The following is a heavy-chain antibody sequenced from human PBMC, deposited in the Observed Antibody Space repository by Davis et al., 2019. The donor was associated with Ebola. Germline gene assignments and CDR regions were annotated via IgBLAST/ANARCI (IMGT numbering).Heavy chain of an antibody. V-gene: IGHV3-13*01. D-gene: IGHD6-19*01. Sequence: GESLKISCAASGFTFSSYGMHWVRQATGKGLEWVSAIGTAGDTYYPGSVKGRFTISRENAKNSLYLQMNSLRAEDTAVYYCARDPMGIAVAGTHFDYWGQGTLVTVSS. J-gene: IGHJ4*02. CDR2: IGTAGDT. CDR1: GFTFSSYG. CDR3: ARDPMGIAVAGTHFDY.